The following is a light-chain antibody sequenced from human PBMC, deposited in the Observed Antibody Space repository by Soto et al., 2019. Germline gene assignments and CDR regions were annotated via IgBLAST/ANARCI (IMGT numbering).Light chain of an antibody. CDR3: SSYAGTHVV. V-gene: IGLV2-8*01. Sequence: QCALTQPPSASGSPGQSVTISCTGTSSDVGGYNYVSWYRQHPGKAPKLMIYEVSKRPSGVPDRFSGSKSGNTASLTVSGLQAEDEADYYCSSYAGTHVVFGGGTKVTVL. J-gene: IGLJ2*01. CDR1: SSDVGGYNY. CDR2: EVS.